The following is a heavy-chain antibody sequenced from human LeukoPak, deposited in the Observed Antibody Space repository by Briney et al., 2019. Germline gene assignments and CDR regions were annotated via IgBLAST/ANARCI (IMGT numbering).Heavy chain of an antibody. J-gene: IGHJ4*02. CDR2: ISSDGGRT. CDR3: AGANSGYPSH. CDR1: GFTLSSYW. D-gene: IGHD3-22*01. V-gene: IGHV3-74*01. Sequence: VGSLRLSCAASGFTLSSYWMHWVRQAPGKGLVWVSRISSDGGRTNYADSVKGRFTISRDNAKNTLYLQMNSLRAEDTAVYYCAGANSGYPSHWGQGTLVTVSS.